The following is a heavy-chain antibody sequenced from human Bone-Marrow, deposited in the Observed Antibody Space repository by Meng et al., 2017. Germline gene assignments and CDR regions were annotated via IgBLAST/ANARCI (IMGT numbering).Heavy chain of an antibody. J-gene: IGHJ5*02. CDR2: ISYDGSNK. CDR1: GFTFSSYA. V-gene: IGHV3-30*01. D-gene: IGHD2-15*01. CDR3: AGLGRVDP. Sequence: GESLKISCAASGFTFSSYAMHWVRQAPGKGLEWVAVISYDGSNKYYADSVKGRFTISRDNSKNTLYLQMNSLRAEDTAVYYCAGLGRVDPWGQGTLVTVSS.